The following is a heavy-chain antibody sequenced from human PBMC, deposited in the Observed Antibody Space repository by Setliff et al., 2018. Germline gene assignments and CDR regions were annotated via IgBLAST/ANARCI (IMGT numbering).Heavy chain of an antibody. Sequence: ASVKVSCKTSGYHLTSYGVTWVRQAPGQGLEWMGIINPGGGSASYAEKFQGRVTMTRDTSTSTFYMEVNILRSDDTAVYYCSRLVRYCTTTTCQTLSGGEHWGPGTLVTVSS. CDR1: GYHLTSYG. CDR2: INPGGGSA. CDR3: SRLVRYCTTTTCQTLSGGEH. D-gene: IGHD2-8*01. J-gene: IGHJ1*01. V-gene: IGHV1-46*01.